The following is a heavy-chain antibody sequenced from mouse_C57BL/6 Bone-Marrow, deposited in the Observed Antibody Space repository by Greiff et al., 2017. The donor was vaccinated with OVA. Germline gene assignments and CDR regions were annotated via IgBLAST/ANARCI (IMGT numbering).Heavy chain of an antibody. CDR2: LYPGSGNT. CDR1: GYTFTDYY. CDR3: ARRGVRRYFDV. J-gene: IGHJ1*03. V-gene: IGHV1-76*01. D-gene: IGHD2-14*01. Sequence: QVQLQQSGAELVRPGASVKLSCKASGYTFTDYYINWVKQRPGQGLEWIARLYPGSGNTYYNEKFKGKATLTAEKSSSTAYMQLSSLTSEDSAVYFCARRGVRRYFDVWGTGTTVTVSS.